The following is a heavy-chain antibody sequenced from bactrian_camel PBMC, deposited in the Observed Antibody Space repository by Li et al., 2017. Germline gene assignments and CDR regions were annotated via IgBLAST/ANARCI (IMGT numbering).Heavy chain of an antibody. CDR1: GYTYNRNC. CDR2: IATGSGNT. CDR3: VANLGFCSEGYWTISHLYNY. V-gene: IGHV3S1*01. J-gene: IGHJ4*01. Sequence: HVQLVESGGGSVQAGGSLRLSCAASGYTYNRNCMAWFRQAPGKEREGVARIATGSGNTYYADSVKSRFTISKDKLNNILYLRMTGLKAEDSAMYYCVANLGFCSEGYWTISHLYNYWGQGTQVTVS. D-gene: IGHD1*01.